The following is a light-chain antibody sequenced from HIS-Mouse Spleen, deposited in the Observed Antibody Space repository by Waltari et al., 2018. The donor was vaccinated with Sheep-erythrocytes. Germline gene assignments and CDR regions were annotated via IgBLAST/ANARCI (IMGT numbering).Light chain of an antibody. V-gene: IGLV2-11*01. J-gene: IGLJ3*02. Sequence: QSALTQPASVSGSPGQSITISCTGTSSDVGSYNLVSWYQQHPGKAPKLMIYDVSKRPPGVPDRFSGSKSGNTASLTISGLQAEDEADYYCCSYAGSYTWVFGGGTKLTVL. CDR3: CSYAGSYTWV. CDR1: SSDVGSYNL. CDR2: DVS.